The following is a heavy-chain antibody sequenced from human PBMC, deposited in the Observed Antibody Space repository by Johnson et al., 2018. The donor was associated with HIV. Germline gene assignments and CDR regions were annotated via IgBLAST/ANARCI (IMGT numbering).Heavy chain of an antibody. V-gene: IGHV3-30*04. D-gene: IGHD1-1*01. CDR3: AREGTLGAFDI. Sequence: QEQLVESGGGVVQPGRSLRLSCAASGFTFRSYPMHWVRQAPGKGLEWVAFISYDGSKKFYADSVKGRFTISRDNSKNTLYLQMNSLRAEDTAVYYCAREGTLGAFDIWGQGTMVTVSS. J-gene: IGHJ3*02. CDR2: ISYDGSKK. CDR1: GFTFRSYP.